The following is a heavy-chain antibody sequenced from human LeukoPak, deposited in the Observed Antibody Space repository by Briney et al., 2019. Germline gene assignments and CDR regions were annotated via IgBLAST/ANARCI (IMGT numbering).Heavy chain of an antibody. Sequence: SETLSLTCTVSGGSITSTNYYWGWIRRPPGKGLEWIGSNYNPSLRSRVTISVDTSKNQFSLKLSSVTAADTAVYYCARLIPFSGWLYYFDFWGQGTLVTVSS. J-gene: IGHJ4*02. CDR1: GGSITSTNYY. CDR3: ARLIPFSGWLYYFDF. D-gene: IGHD6-19*01. V-gene: IGHV4-39*01.